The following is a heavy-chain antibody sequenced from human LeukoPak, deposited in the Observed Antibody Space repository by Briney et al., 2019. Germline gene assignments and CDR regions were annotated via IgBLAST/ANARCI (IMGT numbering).Heavy chain of an antibody. CDR1: GYNFTSYW. D-gene: IGHD2-21*01. Sequence: GESLQISCKGSGYNFTSYWIGWVRQVPGKGVEWMGIIYPGDSDTRYSPSFQGQVTISADKSISTAYLQWSSLKASDTAMYYCARAAYCGGDCSLSYWGQGTLVTVSS. J-gene: IGHJ4*02. V-gene: IGHV5-51*01. CDR2: IYPGDSDT. CDR3: ARAAYCGGDCSLSY.